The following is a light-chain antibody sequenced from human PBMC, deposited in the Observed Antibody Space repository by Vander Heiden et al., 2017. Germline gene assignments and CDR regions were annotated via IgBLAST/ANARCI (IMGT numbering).Light chain of an antibody. Sequence: DIVMTQSPDSLAVSLGERATINCKSSQSVLYSSNNKNYLAWYQEKQVQPPKLLIYWASTRESGVPDRFSGSGSGTDFTLTISSLQAEDVAVYYCQQYYSTPRTFGQGTKVEIK. CDR1: QSVLYSSNNKNY. V-gene: IGKV4-1*01. J-gene: IGKJ1*01. CDR3: QQYYSTPRT. CDR2: WAS.